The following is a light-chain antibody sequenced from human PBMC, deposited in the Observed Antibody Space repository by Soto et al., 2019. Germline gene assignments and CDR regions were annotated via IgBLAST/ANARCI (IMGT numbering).Light chain of an antibody. V-gene: IGKV1-39*01. CDR2: ATS. CDR1: QNIRSY. J-gene: IGKJ1*01. Sequence: DIQMTQSPSSLSASVGDRVTITCRASQNIRSYLNWYQQKPGNAPQLLIYATSSLQTGVPSRFSASGSGTDFSLVISDLQPEDSATYYCQQGYSSRWTSGRGTKVEI. CDR3: QQGYSSRWT.